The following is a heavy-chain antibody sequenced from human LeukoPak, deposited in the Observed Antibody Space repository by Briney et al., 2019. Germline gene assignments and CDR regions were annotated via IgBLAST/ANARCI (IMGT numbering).Heavy chain of an antibody. CDR3: ARSPEPFDYGPYNWFDP. J-gene: IGHJ5*02. Sequence: GGSLRLSCAASGFTFSSYSMNWVRQAPGKGLEWVSSISSSSSYIYYADSVKGRFTVSRDNSRSMMYLQMNSLRAEDTAVYYCARSPEPFDYGPYNWFDPWGQGTRVTVSS. D-gene: IGHD4-17*01. CDR2: ISSSSSYI. CDR1: GFTFSSYS. V-gene: IGHV3-21*06.